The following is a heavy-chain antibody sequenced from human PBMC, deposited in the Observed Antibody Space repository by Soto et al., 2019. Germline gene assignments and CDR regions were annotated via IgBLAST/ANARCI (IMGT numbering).Heavy chain of an antibody. CDR3: ARFDQHDYPIKKNFFDY. CDR1: GGSISNYY. J-gene: IGHJ4*02. V-gene: IGHV4-4*07. D-gene: IGHD4-17*01. CDR2: IYSSGST. Sequence: QVQLQQSGPGLVKPSETLSLTCSVSGGSISNYYWSWIRQPAGKGLEWIGHIYSSGSTSYHPSLKSRVTMSVDTSKNQFSLKLSSVTAADTAMYYCARFDQHDYPIKKNFFDYWGQGTLVTVSS.